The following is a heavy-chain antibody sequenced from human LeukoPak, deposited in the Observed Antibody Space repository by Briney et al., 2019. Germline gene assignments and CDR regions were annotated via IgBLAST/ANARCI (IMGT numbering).Heavy chain of an antibody. Sequence: PGGSLRLSCAASGFSFSNHGMNWVRQAPGKGLEWVAFIRYDGSGKYYADSVKGRFTISRDNSKNTLYLQMGSLSAEDTAVYYRAKQATPGRYYFDYWGQGTLITVSS. J-gene: IGHJ4*02. CDR1: GFSFSNHG. V-gene: IGHV3-30*02. D-gene: IGHD2-2*01. CDR3: AKQATPGRYYFDY. CDR2: IRYDGSGK.